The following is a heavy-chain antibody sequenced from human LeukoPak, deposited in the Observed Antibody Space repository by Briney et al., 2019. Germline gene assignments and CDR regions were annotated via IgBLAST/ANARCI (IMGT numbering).Heavy chain of an antibody. V-gene: IGHV3-30*04. CDR1: GFTFSSYA. J-gene: IGHJ4*02. CDR3: ARGFVRIYGSGSYYFDY. Sequence: GGSLRLSCAASGFTFSSYAMHWVRQAPGKGLEWVAVISYDGSNKYYADSVKGRFTISRDNSKNTLYLQMNSQRAEDTAVYYCARGFVRIYGSGSYYFDYWGQGTLVTVSS. CDR2: ISYDGSNK. D-gene: IGHD3-10*01.